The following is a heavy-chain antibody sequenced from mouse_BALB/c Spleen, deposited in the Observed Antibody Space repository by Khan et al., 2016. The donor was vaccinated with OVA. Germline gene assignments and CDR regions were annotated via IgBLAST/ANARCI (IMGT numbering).Heavy chain of an antibody. CDR3: TRDRNYMDY. Sequence: EVQLQESGPDLVKPSQSLSLTCTVTGYSITSGYAWHWIRQFPGNKLEWMAYIYFSGSINYNPSLKSRISVTRDTSKNQFFLQLNSVTSEDTATYYCTRDRNYMDYWGQGTSVTVSS. D-gene: IGHD2-1*01. CDR2: IYFSGSI. J-gene: IGHJ4*01. V-gene: IGHV3-1*02. CDR1: GYSITSGYA.